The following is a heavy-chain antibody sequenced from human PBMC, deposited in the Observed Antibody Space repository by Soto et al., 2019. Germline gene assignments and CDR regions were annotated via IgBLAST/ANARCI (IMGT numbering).Heavy chain of an antibody. CDR2: IYYSGST. J-gene: IGHJ5*02. Sequence: ASETLSLTCTVSGGSISSYYWSWIRQPPGKGLESIGYIYYSGSTYYNPSLKSRVTISVDTSKNQLSLKLSSVTAADTAVYYCARQSCSSTSCYSWVSWFDPWGQGTLVTVSS. CDR3: ARQSCSSTSCYSWVSWFDP. CDR1: GGSISSYY. D-gene: IGHD2-2*01. V-gene: IGHV4-59*08.